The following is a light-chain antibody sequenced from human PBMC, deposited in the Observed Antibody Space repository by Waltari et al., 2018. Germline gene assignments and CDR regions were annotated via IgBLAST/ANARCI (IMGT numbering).Light chain of an antibody. V-gene: IGKV4-1*01. J-gene: IGKJ1*01. CDR1: QSLLKSSYNKND. Sequence: DIVMTQSPDSLAVSLGERATINCKSSQSLLKSSYNKNDLAWYQQKPGQPPKLLIYWASIRESDVPVLFSGSWSGTDFTLTIISLHAEDVAVYYCHQYYSTLWTFGQGTKVEIK. CDR2: WAS. CDR3: HQYYSTLWT.